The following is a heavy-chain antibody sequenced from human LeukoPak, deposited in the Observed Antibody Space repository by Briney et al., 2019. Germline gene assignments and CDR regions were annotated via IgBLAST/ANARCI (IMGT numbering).Heavy chain of an antibody. D-gene: IGHD2-2*02. CDR1: GFTFSSYA. J-gene: IGHJ4*02. V-gene: IGHV3-23*01. CDR3: AKGRYCSSTSCYITDY. Sequence: GGSLRLSCAASGFTFSSYAMSWVRQAPGKGLEWVSAISGSGGSTYYADSVKGRFTNSRDNSKNTLYLQMNSLRAEDTAVYYCAKGRYCSSTSCYITDYWGQGTLVTVSS. CDR2: ISGSGGST.